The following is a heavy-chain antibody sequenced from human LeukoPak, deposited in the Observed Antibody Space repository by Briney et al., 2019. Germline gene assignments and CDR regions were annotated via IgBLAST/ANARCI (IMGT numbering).Heavy chain of an antibody. Sequence: GGSLRLSCAASGFTFSSYGMHWVRQAPGKGLEWVAVISYDGSNNFYSDSVKGRFTISRDTSKNTVFLQMSSLRAEATAVYSCARDHHPGYPDSLGFNWLDPWGQGTLVSVSS. J-gene: IGHJ5*02. V-gene: IGHV3-30*03. CDR3: ARDHHPGYPDSLGFNWLDP. CDR1: GFTFSSYG. D-gene: IGHD3-22*01. CDR2: ISYDGSNN.